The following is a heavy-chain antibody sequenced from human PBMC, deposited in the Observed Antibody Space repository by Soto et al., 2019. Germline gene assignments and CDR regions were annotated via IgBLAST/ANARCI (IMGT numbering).Heavy chain of an antibody. CDR3: ARPDYVGYSADTHYYSALDV. Sequence: ASVKVSCKASGGTFRSYSISWVRQAPGQGLEWMGGIIPIFDITNYAQKFQGRVTITADESTSTAYMELSSLGSDDTAVYYCARPDYVGYSADTHYYSALDVWGQGNTVIV. D-gene: IGHD3-16*01. V-gene: IGHV1-69*13. CDR2: IIPIFDIT. J-gene: IGHJ6*02. CDR1: GGTFRSYS.